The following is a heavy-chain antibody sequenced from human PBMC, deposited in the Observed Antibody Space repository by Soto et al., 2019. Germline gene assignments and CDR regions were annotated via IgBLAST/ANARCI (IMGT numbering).Heavy chain of an antibody. CDR3: ARWYSSGCFDY. CDR2: ISAYNGNT. Sequence: ASVKVSCKASGYTFTGYGISWVRQAPGQGLEWMGWISAYNGNTNYAQKLQGRVTMTTDTSTSTAYMELRSLRADDTAVYYCARWYSSGCFDYWGQGTLVTVSS. CDR1: GYTFTGYG. V-gene: IGHV1-18*01. D-gene: IGHD6-19*01. J-gene: IGHJ4*02.